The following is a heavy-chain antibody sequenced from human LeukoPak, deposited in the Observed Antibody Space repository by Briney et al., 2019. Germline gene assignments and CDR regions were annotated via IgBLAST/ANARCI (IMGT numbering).Heavy chain of an antibody. CDR3: ARGAQLTDY. J-gene: IGHJ4*02. CDR1: GFTFYTYG. CDR2: IGPDGGTT. D-gene: IGHD6-13*01. Sequence: GGSLRLSCAASGFTFYTYGMHWVRQVPGKGLEYVSGIGPDGGTTYYANSVKGRFTISRDNSKYMLYLQMGSLTADDMAVYYCARGAQLTDYWGQGTLVTVSS. V-gene: IGHV3-64*01.